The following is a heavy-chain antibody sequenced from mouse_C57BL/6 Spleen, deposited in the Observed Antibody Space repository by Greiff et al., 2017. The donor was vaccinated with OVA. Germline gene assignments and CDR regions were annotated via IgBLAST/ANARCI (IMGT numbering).Heavy chain of an antibody. CDR1: GYAFSSYW. J-gene: IGHJ4*01. CDR3: ARDGYDGGSMDY. D-gene: IGHD2-2*01. V-gene: IGHV1-80*01. CDR2: IYPGDGDT. Sequence: VKLQQSGAELVKPGASVKISCKASGYAFSSYWMNWVKQRPGKGLEWIGQIYPGDGDTNYNGKFKGKATLTADKSSSTAYMQLSSLTSEDSAVYFCARDGYDGGSMDYWGQGTSVTVSS.